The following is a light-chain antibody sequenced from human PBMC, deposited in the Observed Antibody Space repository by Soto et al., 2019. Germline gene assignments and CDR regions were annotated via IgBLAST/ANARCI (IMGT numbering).Light chain of an antibody. CDR3: QPYNRLRT. J-gene: IGKJ1*01. CDR2: EAS. Sequence: DIQMTQSPSTLSASVGDRVTITCRATQSISNSLAWYQQKPGKAPKLLVYEASSLESGVPSRFSGSGSGTEFTLSVSSLRPGDFPTCFCQPYNRLRTFGQGTKVDIK. CDR1: QSISNS. V-gene: IGKV1-5*03.